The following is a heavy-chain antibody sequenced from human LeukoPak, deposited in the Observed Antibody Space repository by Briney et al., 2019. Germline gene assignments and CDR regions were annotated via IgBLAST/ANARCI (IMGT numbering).Heavy chain of an antibody. J-gene: IGHJ4*02. V-gene: IGHV1-46*01. CDR2: INPSGGST. D-gene: IGHD6-13*01. CDR3: ARGPPGSSSSDY. Sequence: ASVKVSCKASGYTFTSYYMHWVRQAPGQGLEWMGIINPSGGSTSYAQKFQDRVTMTRNTSINTAYMELSSLRSEDTGVYYCARGPPGSSSSDYWGQGTLVTVS. CDR1: GYTFTSYY.